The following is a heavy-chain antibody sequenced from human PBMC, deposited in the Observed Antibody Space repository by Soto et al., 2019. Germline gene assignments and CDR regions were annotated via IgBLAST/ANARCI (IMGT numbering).Heavy chain of an antibody. V-gene: IGHV3-30*18. CDR3: AKSVVGATD. Sequence: QVQLVESGGGVVQPGRSLRLSCAASGFTFSSYGMHWVRQAPGKGLEWVAVIPYDGSNKYYADSVKGRFTISRDNSKNTLYLQMNSLRAEVTAVYYCAKSVVGATDWGQGTLVTVSS. CDR2: IPYDGSNK. J-gene: IGHJ4*02. D-gene: IGHD1-26*01. CDR1: GFTFSSYG.